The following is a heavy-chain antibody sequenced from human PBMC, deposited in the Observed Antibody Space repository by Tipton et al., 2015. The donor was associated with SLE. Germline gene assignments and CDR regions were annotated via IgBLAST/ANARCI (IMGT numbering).Heavy chain of an antibody. Sequence: TLSLTCTVSGYSISSGYYWGWIRQPPGKGLEWIGSIYHSGSTYYNPSLKSRVTISVDTSKNQFSLKLSSVTAADTAMYYCARHRDYDSSPDIWGQGTMVTVSS. J-gene: IGHJ3*02. D-gene: IGHD3-22*01. CDR1: GYSISSGYY. CDR3: ARHRDYDSSPDI. V-gene: IGHV4-38-2*02. CDR2: IYHSGST.